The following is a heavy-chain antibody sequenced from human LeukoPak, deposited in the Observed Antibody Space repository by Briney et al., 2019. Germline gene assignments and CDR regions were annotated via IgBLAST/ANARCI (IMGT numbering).Heavy chain of an antibody. CDR2: INHSGST. CDR1: GGSFSGYY. J-gene: IGHJ4*02. CDR3: ARAPHAAIAKLDY. D-gene: IGHD5-18*01. V-gene: IGHV4-34*01. Sequence: SETLSLTCAVYGGSFSGYYWSWIRQPPGKGLEWIGEINHSGSTNYNPSLKSRVTISVDTSKNQFSLKLSSVTAADTAVYYCARAPHAAIAKLDYWGQGTLVTVSS.